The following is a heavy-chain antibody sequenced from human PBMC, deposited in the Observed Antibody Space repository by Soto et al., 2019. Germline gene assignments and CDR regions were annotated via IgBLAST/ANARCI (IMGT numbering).Heavy chain of an antibody. V-gene: IGHV1-2*04. D-gene: IGHD1-7*01. CDR3: ARGPRYNWNYYFDY. CDR2: INPNSGGT. CDR1: GYTFTGYY. Sequence: ASVKVSCKASGYTFTGYYMHWVRQAPGQGLEWMGWINPNSGGTNYAQKFQGWVTMTRDTSISTAYMELSRLRSDDTAVYYCARGPRYNWNYYFDYWGQGTLVTVSS. J-gene: IGHJ4*02.